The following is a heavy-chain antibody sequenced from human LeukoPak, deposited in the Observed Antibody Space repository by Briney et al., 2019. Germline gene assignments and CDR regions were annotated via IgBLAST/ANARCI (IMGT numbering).Heavy chain of an antibody. J-gene: IGHJ6*02. CDR3: ARGQSADSSGYYLGYDYYYGMDV. Sequence: GGSLRLSCAASGFTVSSNYMSWVRQAPGTGLEWVSVIYSGGSTYYADSVKGRFTISRDNSKNTLYLQMNSLRAEDTAVYYCARGQSADSSGYYLGYDYYYGMDVWGQGTTVTVSS. D-gene: IGHD3-22*01. V-gene: IGHV3-53*01. CDR2: IYSGGST. CDR1: GFTVSSNY.